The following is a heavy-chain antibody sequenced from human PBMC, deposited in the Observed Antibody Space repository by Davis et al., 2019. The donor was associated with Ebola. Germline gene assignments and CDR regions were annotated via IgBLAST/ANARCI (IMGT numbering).Heavy chain of an antibody. CDR1: GYTFTSYG. CDR2: INPHNGNT. D-gene: IGHD4-17*01. J-gene: IGHJ4*02. Sequence: AASVKVSCKASGYTFTSYGITWVRQAPGQGLEWMGWINPHNGNTNYAQNVQGRVTMTTDTSTSTAYMELRSLRSDDTAVYYCARESTDYGDYRLDYWGQGTLVTVSS. V-gene: IGHV1-18*04. CDR3: ARESTDYGDYRLDY.